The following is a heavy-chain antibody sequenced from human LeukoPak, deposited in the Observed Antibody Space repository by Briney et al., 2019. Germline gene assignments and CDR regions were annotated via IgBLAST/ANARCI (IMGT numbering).Heavy chain of an antibody. Sequence: SETLSLTCTVSGYSISSDNYWGWIRQPPGKGLEWIGNIYQTGSTYYNPSLTSRVTISIDTSKNQFSLKLSSVTAADTAVYYCARDLSITMIRGVTFDYWGQGALVTVSS. CDR3: ARDLSITMIRGVTFDY. CDR2: IYQTGST. J-gene: IGHJ4*02. CDR1: GYSISSDNY. V-gene: IGHV4-38-2*02. D-gene: IGHD3-10*01.